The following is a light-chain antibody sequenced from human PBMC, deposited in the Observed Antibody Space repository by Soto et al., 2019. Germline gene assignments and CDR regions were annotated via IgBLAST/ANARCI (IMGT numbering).Light chain of an antibody. CDR1: QSVSSSY. V-gene: IGKV3-20*01. Sequence: EIVLTQSPGTLSLSPGERATLSCRASQSVSSSYLAWYQQKPGQAPRLLIYGASSRATGIPDRFSGSGSGTAFTLTISRLEPEDFEVYYCQQYGSSPCCVPFGQGPSWRSN. CDR3: QQYGSSPCCVP. J-gene: IGKJ2*01. CDR2: GAS.